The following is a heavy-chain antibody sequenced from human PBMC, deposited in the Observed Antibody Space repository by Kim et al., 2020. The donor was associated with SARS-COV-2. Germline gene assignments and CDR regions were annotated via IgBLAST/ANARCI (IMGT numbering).Heavy chain of an antibody. CDR3: AKVTYYDILTGYGMDV. J-gene: IGHJ6*02. CDR1: GFTFSSYA. V-gene: IGHV3-23*01. CDR2: ISGSGGST. Sequence: GGSLRLSCAASGFTFSSYAMSWVRQAPGKGLEWVSAISGSGGSTYYADSVKGRFTISRDNSKNTLYLQMNSLRAEDTAVYYCAKVTYYDILTGYGMDVWGQGTTVTVSS. D-gene: IGHD3-9*01.